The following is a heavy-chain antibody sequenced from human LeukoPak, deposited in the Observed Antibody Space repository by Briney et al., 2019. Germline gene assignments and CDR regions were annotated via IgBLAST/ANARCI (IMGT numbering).Heavy chain of an antibody. J-gene: IGHJ4*02. CDR1: GFTFRSSE. CDR3: ARDDIAVATCFDY. CDR2: ISSGSSYI. D-gene: IGHD6-19*01. Sequence: EPGGSLRLSCAASGFTFRSSEMNWVRQAPGKGLEWVSSISSGSSYIYYADSVKGRFTISRDNAKNSLYLQMNSLRAEDTAVYYCARDDIAVATCFDYWGQGTLVTVSS. V-gene: IGHV3-21*01.